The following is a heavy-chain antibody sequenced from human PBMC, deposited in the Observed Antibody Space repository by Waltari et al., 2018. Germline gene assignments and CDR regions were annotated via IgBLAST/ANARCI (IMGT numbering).Heavy chain of an antibody. CDR3: AKDTCSGGSCYHAEYFQH. D-gene: IGHD2-15*01. J-gene: IGHJ1*01. V-gene: IGHV3-30*02. Sequence: QVQLVESGGGVVQPGGSLRLSCAASGFTFSSYGMHWVRQAPGKGLEWVAFIRYDGSNKDYADSVKGRFTISRDNSKNTLYLQMNSLRAEDTAVYYCAKDTCSGGSCYHAEYFQHWGQGTLVTVSS. CDR1: GFTFSSYG. CDR2: IRYDGSNK.